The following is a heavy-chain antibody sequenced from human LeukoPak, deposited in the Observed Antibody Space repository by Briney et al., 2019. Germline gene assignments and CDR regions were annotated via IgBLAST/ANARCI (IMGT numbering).Heavy chain of an antibody. CDR1: GFTFSSYW. J-gene: IGHJ4*02. CDR2: INTDGSTT. D-gene: IGHD6-19*01. Sequence: LRLSCAASGFTFSSYWMHWVRRAPGKGLVWVSRINTDGSTTNYADSVKGRFTISRDNGKNTLYLQMNSLRAEDTAVYYCVRARAEAGTGLDYWGQGTLVTVSS. V-gene: IGHV3-74*01. CDR3: VRARAEAGTGLDY.